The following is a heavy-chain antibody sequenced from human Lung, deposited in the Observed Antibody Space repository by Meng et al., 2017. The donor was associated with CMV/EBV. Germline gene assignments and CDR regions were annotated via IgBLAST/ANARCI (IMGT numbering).Heavy chain of an antibody. CDR1: YAFTSYA. Sequence: YAFTSYAVYWVRQATGQVLEWMGWMNPNSGDADSAQKFQGRVTMTGNTSINTAYMKLSSLRSEDAALYYCARGFRFRSGYHSSPLDYWGQGALVTVSS. D-gene: IGHD3-3*01. CDR2: MNPNSGDA. J-gene: IGHJ4*02. V-gene: IGHV1-8*01. CDR3: ARGFRFRSGYHSSPLDY.